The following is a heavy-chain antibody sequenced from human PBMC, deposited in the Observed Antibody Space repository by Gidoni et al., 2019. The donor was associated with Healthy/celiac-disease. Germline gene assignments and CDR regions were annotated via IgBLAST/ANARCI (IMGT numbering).Heavy chain of an antibody. CDR1: GFTFSSYW. V-gene: IGHV3-74*01. D-gene: IGHD6-25*01. J-gene: IGHJ4*02. CDR3: VRGRAAGGQTLFDY. CDR2: INSDGSST. Sequence: EVQLVESGGGSVQPGGSLSLSCAASGFTFSSYWMHWVRQAPGKGLVWVSRINSDGSSTSYADSVRGRFTISRDNAKNTLYVQMNSLRAEDTAVYHCVRGRAAGGQTLFDYWGQGTLVTVSS.